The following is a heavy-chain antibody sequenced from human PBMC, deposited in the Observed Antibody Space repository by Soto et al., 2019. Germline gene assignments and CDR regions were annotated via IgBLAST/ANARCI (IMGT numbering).Heavy chain of an antibody. CDR2: ISAYNGNT. CDR3: ARYIVGATNYYYYYYGMDV. CDR1: GYTFTSYG. J-gene: IGHJ6*02. V-gene: IGHV1-18*01. Sequence: ASVKVSCKASGYTFTSYGISWVRQAPGQGLEWMGWISAYNGNTNYAQKLQGRVTMTTDTSTSTAYMELRSLRSDDTAVYYCARYIVGATNYYYYYYGMDVWGQGTTVTVS. D-gene: IGHD1-26*01.